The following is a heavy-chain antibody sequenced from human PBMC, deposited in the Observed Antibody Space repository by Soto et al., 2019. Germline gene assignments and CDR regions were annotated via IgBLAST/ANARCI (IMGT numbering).Heavy chain of an antibody. CDR3: GREVGRGSGGYYLDY. D-gene: IGHD2-15*01. J-gene: IGHJ4*02. V-gene: IGHV3-74*03. CDR1: GFTFSMYW. CDR2: INGDGTDT. Sequence: GGSLRLSCAASGFTFSMYWMHWVRQAPGKGLLWVSRINGDGTDTTYADSVKGRFTISRDNAKNTVYLQMNGLRAEETAVYYCGREVGRGSGGYYLDYWGQETLVTVSS.